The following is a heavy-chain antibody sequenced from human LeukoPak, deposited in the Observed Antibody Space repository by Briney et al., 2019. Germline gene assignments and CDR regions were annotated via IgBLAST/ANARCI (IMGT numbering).Heavy chain of an antibody. J-gene: IGHJ4*02. CDR3: AKEANYYDSSGYSTDY. CDR2: ISGSGGST. D-gene: IGHD3-22*01. V-gene: IGHV3-23*01. CDR1: GFTFSSYA. Sequence: PGGSLRLSCAASGFTFSSYAMSWVRQAPGKGLEWVSAISGSGGSTYYADSVKGRFTISRDNSKNTLYLQMNSLRAEDTAVYYCAKEANYYDSSGYSTDYWGQRTLVTVSS.